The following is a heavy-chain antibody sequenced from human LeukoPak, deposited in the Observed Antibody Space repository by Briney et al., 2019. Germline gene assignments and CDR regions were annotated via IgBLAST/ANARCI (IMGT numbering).Heavy chain of an antibody. CDR1: GYSFTSYW. D-gene: IGHD3-22*01. CDR2: IDPSDSYT. J-gene: IGHJ4*02. CDR3: ASRQYYYDSMDFDY. Sequence: GESLKISCKGSGYSFTSYWISWVRQMPGKGLEWMGRIDPSDSYTSYSPSFQGHVTISADKSISTAYLQWSSLKASDTAMYYCASRQYYYDSMDFDYWGQGTLVTVSS. V-gene: IGHV5-10-1*01.